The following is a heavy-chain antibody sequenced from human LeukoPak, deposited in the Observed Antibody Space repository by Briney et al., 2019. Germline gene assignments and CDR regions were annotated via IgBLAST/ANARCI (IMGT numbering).Heavy chain of an antibody. D-gene: IGHD3-10*02. CDR1: GGSISSYY. V-gene: IGHV4-59*01. Sequence: SETLSLTCTVSGGSISSYYWSWIRQPPGKGLEWIGYIYYSGSTNHNPSLKSRVTISVDTSKNQFSLKLSSVTAADTAVYYCARGRVFRGAYYFDYWGQGTLVTVSS. CDR2: IYYSGST. CDR3: ARGRVFRGAYYFDY. J-gene: IGHJ4*02.